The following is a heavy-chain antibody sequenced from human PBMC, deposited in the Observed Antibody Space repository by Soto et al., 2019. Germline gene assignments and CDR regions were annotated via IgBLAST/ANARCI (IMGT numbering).Heavy chain of an antibody. Sequence: GGSLRLSCAASGFTFSSYSMNWVRQAPGKGLEWVSSISSSSSYIYYADSVKGRFTISRDKAENSLYLQMNSLRAEDTAVYYCARSCGYSYVFDDSDIWGPATLGPVS. CDR3: ARSCGYSYVFDDSDI. V-gene: IGHV3-21*01. J-gene: IGHJ3*02. D-gene: IGHD5-18*01. CDR1: GFTFSSYS. CDR2: ISSSSSYI.